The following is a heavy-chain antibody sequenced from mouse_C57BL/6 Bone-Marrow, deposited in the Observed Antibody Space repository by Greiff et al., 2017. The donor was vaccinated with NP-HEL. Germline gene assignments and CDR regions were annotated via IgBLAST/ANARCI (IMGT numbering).Heavy chain of an antibody. CDR3: TRDRWLLLFAY. Sequence: EVQLQESGEGLVKPGGSLKLSCAASGFTFSSYAMSWVRQTPEKRLEWVAYISSGGDYIYYADTVKGRFTISRDNARNTLYLQMSRLKSEDTAMYYCTRDRWLLLFAYWGQGTLVTVSA. J-gene: IGHJ3*01. CDR2: ISSGGDYI. D-gene: IGHD2-3*01. CDR1: GFTFSSYA. V-gene: IGHV5-9-1*02.